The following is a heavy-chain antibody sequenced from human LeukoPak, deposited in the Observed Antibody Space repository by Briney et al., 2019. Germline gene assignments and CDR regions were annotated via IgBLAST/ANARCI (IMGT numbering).Heavy chain of an antibody. V-gene: IGHV1-2*02. Sequence: ASVKVSCKASGYTFTGYYMHWVRQAPGQGLEWMGWINPNSGGTNYAQKFQGRVTMTRDTSISTAYMELSRLRSDDTAVYYCARETTAYYDSSGYYYGYYYYMDVWGKGTTVTISS. CDR3: ARETTAYYDSSGYYYGYYYYMDV. CDR2: INPNSGGT. D-gene: IGHD3-22*01. CDR1: GYTFTGYY. J-gene: IGHJ6*03.